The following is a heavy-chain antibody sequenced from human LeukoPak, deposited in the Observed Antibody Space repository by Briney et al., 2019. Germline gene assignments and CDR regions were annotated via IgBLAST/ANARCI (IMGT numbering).Heavy chain of an antibody. CDR3: ARGRIAGYYTDAFDI. Sequence: PSETLSLTCTVSGGSISSYYWSWIRQPPGKGLEWIGYIYYSGSTNYNPSLKSRVTISVDTSKNQFSLKLGSVTAADTAVYYCARGRIAGYYTDAFDIWGQGTMVTVSS. CDR1: GGSISSYY. D-gene: IGHD3-22*01. J-gene: IGHJ3*02. V-gene: IGHV4-59*01. CDR2: IYYSGST.